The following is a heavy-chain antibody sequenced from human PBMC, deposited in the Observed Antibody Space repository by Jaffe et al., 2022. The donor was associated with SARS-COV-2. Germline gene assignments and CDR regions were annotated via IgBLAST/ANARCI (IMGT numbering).Heavy chain of an antibody. V-gene: IGHV4-61*02. CDR3: VGGSGSYYYYYGMDV. CDR2: IYTSGST. Sequence: QVQLQESGPGLVKPSQTLSLTCTVSGGSISSGSYYWSWIRQPAGKGLEWIGRIYTSGSTNYNPSLKSRVTISVDTSKNQFSLKLSSVTAADTAVYYCVGGSGSYYYYYGMDVWGQGTTVTVSS. CDR1: GGSISSGSYY. D-gene: IGHD3-10*01. J-gene: IGHJ6*02.